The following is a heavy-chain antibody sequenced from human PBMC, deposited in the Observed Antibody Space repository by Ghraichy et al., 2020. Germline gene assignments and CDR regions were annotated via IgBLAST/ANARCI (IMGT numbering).Heavy chain of an antibody. CDR1: GFTFSSYT. CDR3: VKGLGRGPNEYYFDY. Sequence: GGSLRLSCAASGFTFSSYTMNWVRQAPGKGLEWVSSISSTRTYIYYADSLKGRFTISRDNANNSLYLQMNSLRAEDTAVYYCVKGLGRGPNEYYFDYWGQGTLVTVSS. D-gene: IGHD1-1*01. CDR2: ISSTRTYI. J-gene: IGHJ4*02. V-gene: IGHV3-21*01.